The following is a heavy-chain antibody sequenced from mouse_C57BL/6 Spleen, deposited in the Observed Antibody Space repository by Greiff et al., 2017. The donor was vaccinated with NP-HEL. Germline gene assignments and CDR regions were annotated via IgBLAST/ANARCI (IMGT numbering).Heavy chain of an antibody. D-gene: IGHD3-3*01. CDR3: AKDEGTVDY. V-gene: IGHV3-6*01. J-gene: IGHJ2*01. CDR2: IRYDGSN. Sequence: ESGPGLVKPSQSLSLTCSVTGYSITSGYYWNWIRQFPGNKLEWMGYIRYDGSNNYNPSLKNPITTSRDTSKNQFILKLKSVTTEDTATYYCAKDEGTVDYWGQGTTLTVSS. CDR1: GYSITSGYY.